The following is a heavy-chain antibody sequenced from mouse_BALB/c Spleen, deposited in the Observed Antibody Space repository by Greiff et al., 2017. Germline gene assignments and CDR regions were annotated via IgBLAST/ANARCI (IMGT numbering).Heavy chain of an antibody. CDR1: GFAFSSYD. CDR3: ARLAYSIDY. Sequence: EVQLVESGGGLVKPGGSLKLSCAASGFAFSSYDMSWVRQTPEKRLEWVAYISSGGGSTYYPDTVKGRFTISRDNAKNTLYLQMSSLKSEDTAMYYCARLAYSIDYWGQGTTLTVSS. CDR2: ISSGGGST. V-gene: IGHV5-12-1*01. J-gene: IGHJ2*01. D-gene: IGHD2-10*01.